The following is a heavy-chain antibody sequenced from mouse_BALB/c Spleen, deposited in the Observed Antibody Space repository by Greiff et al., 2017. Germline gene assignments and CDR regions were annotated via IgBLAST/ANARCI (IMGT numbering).Heavy chain of an antibody. CDR3: TRKPAGTRDAMDD. V-gene: IGHV1-5*01. Sequence: VQLQQSGTVLARPGASVKMSCKASGYSFTSYWMHWVKQRPGQGLEWIGAIYPGNSDTSYNQKFKGKAKLTAVTSASTAYMELSSLTNEDSAVYYCTRKPAGTRDAMDDWGQGTSVTVSS. CDR1: GYSFTSYW. J-gene: IGHJ4*01. D-gene: IGHD4-1*01. CDR2: IYPGNSDT.